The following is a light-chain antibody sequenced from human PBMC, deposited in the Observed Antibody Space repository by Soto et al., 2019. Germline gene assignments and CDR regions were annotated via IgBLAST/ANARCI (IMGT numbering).Light chain of an antibody. CDR2: ATN. CDR1: TAPVTTDNF. CDR3: LLSYTGVQVV. Sequence: QAVVTQEPSLTVSPGGTGTLTCGSNTAPVTTDNFPYWFQQKPGQAPKTLIYATNSKHSWTPARFSGSLLGDKAALTLSGAQPEDEAFYFCLLSYTGVQVVFGGGTKLTVL. J-gene: IGLJ2*01. V-gene: IGLV7-46*01.